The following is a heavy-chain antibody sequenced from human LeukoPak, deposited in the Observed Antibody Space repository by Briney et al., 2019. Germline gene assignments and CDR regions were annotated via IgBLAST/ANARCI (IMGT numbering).Heavy chain of an antibody. Sequence: GGSLRLSCRASGFPFFEYRMIWVRQVPGKSLEWSAYIEIDSGNIKYADYVRGRFTISAYKTKNSLYLQMNSLRVDDTAVYYCARDHNYAFDNWGQGTLVSVAS. D-gene: IGHD1-1*01. CDR2: IEIDSGNI. CDR1: GFPFFEYR. J-gene: IGHJ4*02. CDR3: ARDHNYAFDN. V-gene: IGHV3-48*01.